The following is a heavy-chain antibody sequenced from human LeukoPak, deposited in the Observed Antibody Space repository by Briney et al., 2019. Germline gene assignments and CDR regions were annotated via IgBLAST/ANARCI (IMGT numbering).Heavy chain of an antibody. CDR1: GGSISSGGYS. CDR3: ARLGQSRHFDY. Sequence: SETLSLTCAVSGGSISSGGYSWSWIRQPPGKGLEWIGYIYHSGSTYYNPSLKSRVTISVDTSKNQFSLKLSSVTAADTAVYYCARLGQSRHFDYWGQGTLVTVSS. J-gene: IGHJ4*02. CDR2: IYHSGST. V-gene: IGHV4-30-2*03.